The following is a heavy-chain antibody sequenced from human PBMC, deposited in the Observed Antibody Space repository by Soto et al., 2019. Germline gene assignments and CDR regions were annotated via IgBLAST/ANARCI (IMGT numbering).Heavy chain of an antibody. CDR3: AKAFDASGYTYERAFDY. CDR1: GFKFSTYA. V-gene: IGHV3-23*01. J-gene: IGHJ4*02. CDR2: ISGRGDGT. D-gene: IGHD3-22*01. Sequence: EVQLLESGGGLVQPGGSLRLSCVASGFKFSTYAMAWVRQAPGKGVEWVSSISGRGDGTYQPDFVKGRFTISRENSRNTLDLQLNGLRAEDTALYYCAKAFDASGYTYERAFDYWGQGTLVTVSS.